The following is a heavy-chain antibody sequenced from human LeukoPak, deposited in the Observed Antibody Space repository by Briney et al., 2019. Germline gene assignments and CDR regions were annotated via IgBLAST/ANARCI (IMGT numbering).Heavy chain of an antibody. CDR3: ARGLSGSYLVGLGY. Sequence: GASVKVSCKASGYTFTSYGISWVRQAPGQGLEWMGWISAYNGNTNYAQKLQGRVTMTTDTSTSTAYMELRSLRSDDTAVCYCARGLSGSYLVGLGYWGQGTLVTVSS. V-gene: IGHV1-18*01. CDR2: ISAYNGNT. J-gene: IGHJ4*02. D-gene: IGHD1-26*01. CDR1: GYTFTSYG.